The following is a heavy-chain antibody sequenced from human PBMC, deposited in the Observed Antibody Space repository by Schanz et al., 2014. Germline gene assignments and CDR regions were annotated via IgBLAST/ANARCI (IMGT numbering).Heavy chain of an antibody. CDR2: INPSGGST. V-gene: IGHV1-46*03. Sequence: QVQLVQSAPEVKKPGASVRVSCKASGYSFTTYDVNWVRQAPGQGLEWMGIINPSGGSTSYAQNFQGRLTVTRDTSTSTVNMELSSLRSEDTAVYYCARGGFFDSTSFDSWGQGTLVTVSS. CDR3: ARGGFFDSTSFDS. J-gene: IGHJ4*02. CDR1: GYSFTTYD. D-gene: IGHD2-2*01.